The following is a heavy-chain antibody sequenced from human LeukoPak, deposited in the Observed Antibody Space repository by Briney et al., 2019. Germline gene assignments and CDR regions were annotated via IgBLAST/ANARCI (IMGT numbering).Heavy chain of an antibody. J-gene: IGHJ6*02. Sequence: PSETLSLTCAVYGGSFSGYYWSWIRQPSGKGLEWIGEINHSGSTNYNPSLKSRVTISVDTSKNQFSLKLSSVTAADTAVYYCARGHPNYYYYYGMDVWGQGTTVTVSS. CDR1: GGSFSGYY. CDR3: ARGHPNYYYYYGMDV. V-gene: IGHV4-34*01. CDR2: INHSGST.